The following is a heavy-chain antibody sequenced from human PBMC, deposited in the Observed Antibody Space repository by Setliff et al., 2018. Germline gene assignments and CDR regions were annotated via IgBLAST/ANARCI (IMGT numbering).Heavy chain of an antibody. D-gene: IGHD6-19*01. J-gene: IGHJ4*02. Sequence: GGSLRLSCAASGFTFDDYAMTWVRQAPGKGLEWVSGINWNGGRIGYGDSVKGRFTISRDNAKNSLYLQMNSLRVEDTALYYCAREGDSGWYGGGIDYWGQGTLVTVSS. CDR2: INWNGGRI. CDR1: GFTFDDYA. CDR3: AREGDSGWYGGGIDY. V-gene: IGHV3-20*04.